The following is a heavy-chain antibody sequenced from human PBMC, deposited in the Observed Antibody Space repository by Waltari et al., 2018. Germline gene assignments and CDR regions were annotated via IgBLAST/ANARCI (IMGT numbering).Heavy chain of an antibody. CDR1: GGSISSSSYY. CDR2: IYYSGST. D-gene: IGHD3-16*01. Sequence: QLQLQESGPGLVKPSETLSLTCTVSGGSISSSSYYWGWIRQPPGKGLEWIGSIYYSGSTYDIPSLKSRVTISVDTSKNQFSLKLSSVTAADTAVYYCASLFYYDRPYWGQGTLVTVSS. V-gene: IGHV4-39*01. CDR3: ASLFYYDRPY. J-gene: IGHJ4*02.